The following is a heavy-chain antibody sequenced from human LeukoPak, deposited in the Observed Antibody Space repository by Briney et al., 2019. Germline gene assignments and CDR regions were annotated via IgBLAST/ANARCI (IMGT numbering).Heavy chain of an antibody. D-gene: IGHD3-10*01. Sequence: ASVKVSCKASGYTFTSYDINWVRQATGQGLEWMGWMNPNSGNTGYAQKFQGRVTMTRNTSISTAYMELSSLGSEDTAVYYCARVKMVRGVITLDYWGQGTLVTVSS. CDR3: ARVKMVRGVITLDY. J-gene: IGHJ4*02. CDR2: MNPNSGNT. CDR1: GYTFTSYD. V-gene: IGHV1-8*01.